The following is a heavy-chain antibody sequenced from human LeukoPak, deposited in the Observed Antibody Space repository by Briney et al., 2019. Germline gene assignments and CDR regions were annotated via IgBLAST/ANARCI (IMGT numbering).Heavy chain of an antibody. J-gene: IGHJ3*02. Sequence: GSLRLSCAASGFTFSSYAMSWIRQPPGKGLEWIGEINHSGSTNYNPSLKSRVTISVDTSKNQFSLKLSSVTAADTAVYYCASGVTTVADAFDIWGQGTMVTVSS. D-gene: IGHD4-23*01. V-gene: IGHV4-34*01. CDR3: ASGVTTVADAFDI. CDR2: INHSGST. CDR1: GFTFSSYA.